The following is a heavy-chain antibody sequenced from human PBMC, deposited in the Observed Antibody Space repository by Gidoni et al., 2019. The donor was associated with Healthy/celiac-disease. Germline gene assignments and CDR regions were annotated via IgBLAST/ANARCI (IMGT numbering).Heavy chain of an antibody. CDR3: ARDGGLSAHPYDYVWGSYRLSDY. CDR2: IKQDGSEK. CDR1: GFTFSSYW. J-gene: IGHJ4*02. Sequence: EVQLVESGGGLVQPGGSLRLSCAASGFTFSSYWMSWVRQAPGKGLEGVANIKQDGSEKYYVDSVKGRFTISRDNAKNSLYLQMNSLRAEDTAVYYCARDGGLSAHPYDYVWGSYRLSDYWGQGTLVTVSS. D-gene: IGHD3-16*02. V-gene: IGHV3-7*01.